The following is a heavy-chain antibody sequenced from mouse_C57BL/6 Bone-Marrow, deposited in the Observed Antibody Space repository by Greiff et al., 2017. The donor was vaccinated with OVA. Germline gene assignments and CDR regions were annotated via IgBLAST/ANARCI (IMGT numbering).Heavy chain of an antibody. D-gene: IGHD1-1*01. J-gene: IGHJ2*01. CDR1: GYTFTSYW. Sequence: QVQLQQPGAELVKPGASVKLSCKASGYTFTSYWMQWVKQRPGQGLEWIGEIDPSDSYTNYNQKFKGKATLTVDTSSSTAYMQLSSLTSEDSAVYYCARPTVVATDYWGQGTTLTVSS. CDR2: IDPSDSYT. V-gene: IGHV1-50*01. CDR3: ARPTVVATDY.